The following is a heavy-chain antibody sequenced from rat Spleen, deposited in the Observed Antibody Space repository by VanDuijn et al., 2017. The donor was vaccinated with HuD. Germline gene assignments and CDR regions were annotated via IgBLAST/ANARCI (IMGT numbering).Heavy chain of an antibody. V-gene: IGHV5S23*01. Sequence: EVQLVESGGGLVQPGRSLKLSCAASGFTFSNYYMAWVRQAPTKGLEWVASITNSGGSTYHRDSVKGRFTISRDNAKSTLYLQMDSLRSEDTATYYCARHEADYTSYFDFWGQGVMVTVSS. J-gene: IGHJ2*01. D-gene: IGHD1-1*01. CDR1: GFTFSNYY. CDR3: ARHEADYTSYFDF. CDR2: ITNSGGST.